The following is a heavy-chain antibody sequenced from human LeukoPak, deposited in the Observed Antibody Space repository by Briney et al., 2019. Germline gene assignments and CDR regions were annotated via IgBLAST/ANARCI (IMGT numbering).Heavy chain of an antibody. CDR2: LNLESGKT. D-gene: IGHD1-7*01. CDR3: ATAPNWNYRIWFDP. CDR1: GYTFTDYY. J-gene: IGHJ5*02. Sequence: ASVKISCKVSGYTFTDYYMHWVRQAPGKGLAWMGLLNLESGKTLYTEKFQGRVTITADTSTDTAYMELSSLRSEDTAVYYCATAPNWNYRIWFDPWGQGTLVTVSS. V-gene: IGHV1-69-2*01.